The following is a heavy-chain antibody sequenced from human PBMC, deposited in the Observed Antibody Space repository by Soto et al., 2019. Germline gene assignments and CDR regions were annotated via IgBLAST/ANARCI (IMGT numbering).Heavy chain of an antibody. Sequence: QVQLVQSGAEVKKPGSSVTVSCTASGGTFSSYAISWVRQAPGQGLEWMGGIIPIFGTANYAQKFQGRVTITADESTSRAYIEQSRRRCEDTAVYDYARGLEQQPDYSYGMDVWGQGTPVTVSS. CDR2: IIPIFGTA. D-gene: IGHD6-13*01. J-gene: IGHJ6*02. CDR3: ARGLEQQPDYSYGMDV. CDR1: GGTFSSYA. V-gene: IGHV1-69*01.